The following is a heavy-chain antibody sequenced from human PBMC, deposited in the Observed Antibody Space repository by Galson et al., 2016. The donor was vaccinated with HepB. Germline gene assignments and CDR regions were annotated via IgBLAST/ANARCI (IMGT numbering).Heavy chain of an antibody. V-gene: IGHV5-51*01. CDR3: AAARPPGLVLVY. D-gene: IGHD2-8*02. Sequence: QSGAEVKKPGESLKLSCKASGHSIAGYWIGWVRQLPGKGLECMGIIDPSDSEIRSMPSFRGHVTISADKSTNTAYLQWSSLKASDTAVYYCAAARPPGLVLVYWGLGTRVTVSS. CDR1: GHSIAGYW. J-gene: IGHJ4*02. CDR2: IDPSDSEI.